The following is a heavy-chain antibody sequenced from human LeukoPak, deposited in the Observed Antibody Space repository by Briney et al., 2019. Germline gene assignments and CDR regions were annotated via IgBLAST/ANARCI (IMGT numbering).Heavy chain of an antibody. CDR1: GFTFSSYD. D-gene: IGHD6-19*01. Sequence: GGSLRLSCAASGFTFSSYDMHWVRQVTGKGLDLVSSICTARLPSYPGDVKGRFTHTREIAKNALYLQMNSLRDGDTAVYYCGRASRGWYYCDYWGQGTLVSVSS. CDR3: GRASRGWYYCDY. V-gene: IGHV3-13*05. J-gene: IGHJ4*02. CDR2: ICTARLP.